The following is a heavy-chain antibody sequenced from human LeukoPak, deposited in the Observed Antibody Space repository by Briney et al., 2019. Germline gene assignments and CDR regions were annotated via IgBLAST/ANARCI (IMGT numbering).Heavy chain of an antibody. V-gene: IGHV3-23*01. J-gene: IGHJ4*02. Sequence: GGSLRLSCAASGFTFSSYAMSWVRQAPGKGLEWVSAISGSGGSTYYADSVKGRFTISRDNSKNTLYLQINSLRAEDTAVYYCAKDSLEWELPSPYYFDYWGQGTLVTVSS. CDR3: AKDSLEWELPSPYYFDY. CDR1: GFTFSSYA. D-gene: IGHD1-26*01. CDR2: ISGSGGST.